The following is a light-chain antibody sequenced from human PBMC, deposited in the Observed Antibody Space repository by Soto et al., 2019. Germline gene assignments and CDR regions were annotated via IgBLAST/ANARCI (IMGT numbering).Light chain of an antibody. CDR3: SSYTTGNTVI. CDR1: SGDVGGHNF. J-gene: IGLJ2*01. Sequence: QSVLTQPASVSGSPGQSITISCTGSSGDVGGHNFVSWYQQHPGKAPKVMIYEVTYRPSGVSSRFSGSKSGNTASLTISGLQAEDEADYYCSSYTTGNTVIFGGGTKVTVL. V-gene: IGLV2-14*01. CDR2: EVT.